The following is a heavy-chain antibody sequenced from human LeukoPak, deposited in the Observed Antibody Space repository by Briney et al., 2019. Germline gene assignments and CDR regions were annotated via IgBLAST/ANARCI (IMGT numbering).Heavy chain of an antibody. J-gene: IGHJ4*02. D-gene: IGHD4-23*01. V-gene: IGHV1-58*01. CDR3: AAVRWGALVGAFDH. Sequence: ASVKVSCKASGFTFTSSAVQWVRQARGQRLEWIGWIVVGSGNTNYAQKFQERVTITRDMSTSTAYMELSSLRSEDTAVYYCAAVRWGALVGAFDHWGQGTLVTVSS. CDR1: GFTFTSSA. CDR2: IVVGSGNT.